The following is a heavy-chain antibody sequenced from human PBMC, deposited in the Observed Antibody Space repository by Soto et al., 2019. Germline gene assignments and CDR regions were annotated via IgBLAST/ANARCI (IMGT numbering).Heavy chain of an antibody. J-gene: IGHJ6*04. Sequence: SETQPHTRSVSGGTISSHYWSWIRQPPGKGLEWIGYIYYSGSTNYNPSLKSRVTISVDTSKNQFSLKLSSVTAADTAVYYCARHSLGFLDVWGKGTTVTVSS. CDR1: GGTISSHY. V-gene: IGHV4-59*08. CDR2: IYYSGST. D-gene: IGHD1-26*01. CDR3: ARHSLGFLDV.